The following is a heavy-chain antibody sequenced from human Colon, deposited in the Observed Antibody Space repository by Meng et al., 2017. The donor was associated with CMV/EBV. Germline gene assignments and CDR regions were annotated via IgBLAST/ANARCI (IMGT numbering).Heavy chain of an antibody. CDR1: GITFSEYD. Sequence: ESLKISCAVSGITFSEYDMHWVRQAPGKGLEWLGYIYKNGSTNYNPSHKSRVSMSVDTSNNQFSLKLSSVTAADTAVYYCARSLVGDILTGYLYFFDYWGQGTQVTVSS. CDR2: IYKNGST. D-gene: IGHD3-9*01. V-gene: IGHV4-59*01. CDR3: ARSLVGDILTGYLYFFDY. J-gene: IGHJ4*02.